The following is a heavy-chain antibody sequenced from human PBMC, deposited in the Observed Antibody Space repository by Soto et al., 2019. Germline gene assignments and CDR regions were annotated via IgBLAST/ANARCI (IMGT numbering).Heavy chain of an antibody. CDR3: ARETSYYYGMDV. J-gene: IGHJ6*02. D-gene: IGHD2-2*01. Sequence: QVQLQESGPGLVKPSETLSLTCTVSGGSISSYYWSWIRQPPGKGLEWIGYSYYSGSINYNPSLKSRVTISVDTSKNQFSLKLSSVTAADTAVYYCARETSYYYGMDVWGQGTTVTVSS. CDR2: SYYSGSI. CDR1: GGSISSYY. V-gene: IGHV4-59*01.